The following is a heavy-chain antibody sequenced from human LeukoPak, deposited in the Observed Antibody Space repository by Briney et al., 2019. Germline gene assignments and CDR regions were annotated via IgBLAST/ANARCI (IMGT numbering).Heavy chain of an antibody. D-gene: IGHD5-18*01. CDR2: INHSGST. J-gene: IGHJ3*02. CDR1: GGSFSGYY. V-gene: IGHV4-34*01. Sequence: SETLSLTCAVYGGSFSGYYWSWIRQPPGKGLEWIGEINHSGSTNYNPSLKSRVTISVDTSKNQFSLKLSSVTAADTAVYYCARPVSYDGGAFDIWGQGTMVTVSS. CDR3: ARPVSYDGGAFDI.